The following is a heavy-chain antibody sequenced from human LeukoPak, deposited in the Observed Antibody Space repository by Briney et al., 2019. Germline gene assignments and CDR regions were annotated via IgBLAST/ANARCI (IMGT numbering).Heavy chain of an antibody. CDR1: GGTFSSYA. Sequence: SVKVSCKASGGTFSSYAISWVRQAPGQXLEWMGGIIPIFGTANYAQKFQGRVTITADESTSTAYVELSSLRSEDTAVYYCARASLEQSGRWFDPWGQGTLVTVSS. CDR3: ARASLEQSGRWFDP. J-gene: IGHJ5*02. CDR2: IIPIFGTA. V-gene: IGHV1-69*13. D-gene: IGHD3-3*01.